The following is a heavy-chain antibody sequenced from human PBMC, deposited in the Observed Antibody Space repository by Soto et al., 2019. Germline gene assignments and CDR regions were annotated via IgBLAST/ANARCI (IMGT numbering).Heavy chain of an antibody. CDR2: IYYSGST. CDR1: SSSDD. D-gene: IGHD5-18*01. J-gene: IGHJ6*01. V-gene: IGHV4-39*07. Sequence: SSSDDVALKTQPPEKGLEWIGSIYYSGSTYYNPSLKSRVTISVDKSKNQFSLKLSSVTAADTAVYYCARSRYDADTAMLAYYSVMEFRRHRTTVPVSS. CDR3: ARSRYDADTAMLAYYSVMEF.